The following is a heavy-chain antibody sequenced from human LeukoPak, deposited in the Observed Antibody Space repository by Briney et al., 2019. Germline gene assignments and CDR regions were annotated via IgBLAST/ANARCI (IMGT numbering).Heavy chain of an antibody. CDR3: ARDGAYYDSSGSFDY. Sequence: TLSLTCTVSGGSISSGSYYWSWIRQPAGKGLEWIGRIYTSGSTNYNPSLKSLVTISVDTSKNQSSLKLSSVTAADTAVYYCARDGAYYDSSGSFDYWGQGTLVTVSS. CDR2: IYTSGST. CDR1: GGSISSGSYY. V-gene: IGHV4-61*02. D-gene: IGHD3-22*01. J-gene: IGHJ4*02.